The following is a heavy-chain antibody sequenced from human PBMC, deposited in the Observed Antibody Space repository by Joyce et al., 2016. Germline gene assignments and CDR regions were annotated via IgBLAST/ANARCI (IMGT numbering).Heavy chain of an antibody. V-gene: IGHV3-53*01. Sequence: EVQLVESGGGLIQPGGSLRLSCAASGFTVSNNYMTWVRQAPGKGLEWVSFIYSGGETYYADSVKGRFTISRDKNTLYLQMNSLRVEDTAVYYCARVPGFHWGQGTLVTVSS. CDR3: ARVPGFH. J-gene: IGHJ4*02. CDR2: IYSGGET. CDR1: GFTVSNNY.